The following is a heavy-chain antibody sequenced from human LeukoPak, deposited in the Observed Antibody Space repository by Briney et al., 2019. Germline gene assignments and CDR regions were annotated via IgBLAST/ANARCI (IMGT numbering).Heavy chain of an antibody. CDR2: IYYSGST. CDR3: ASELRFLEWLSQGNWFDP. Sequence: SETLSLTCTVSGGSISSSSYYWGWLRQPPGKGLEWIGSIYYSGSTYYNPSLKSRVTISVDTSKNQLSMKLSSVTAADTAVYYCASELRFLEWLSQGNWFDPWGQGTLVTVSS. V-gene: IGHV4-39*07. J-gene: IGHJ5*02. CDR1: GGSISSSSYY. D-gene: IGHD3-3*01.